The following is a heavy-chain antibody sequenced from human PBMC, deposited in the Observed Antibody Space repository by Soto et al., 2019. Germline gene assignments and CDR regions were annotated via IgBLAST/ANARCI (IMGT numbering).Heavy chain of an antibody. J-gene: IGHJ6*03. CDR1: GGSFSGYY. Sequence: SETLSLTCAVYGGSFSGYYWSWIRQPPGKGLEWIGEINHSGSTNYNPSLKSRVTISVDTSKNPFSLKLSSVTAADTAVYYCARGLGGSSWYYYYYYMDVWGKGTTVTVSS. CDR3: ARGLGGSSWYYYYYYMDV. D-gene: IGHD6-13*01. CDR2: INHSGST. V-gene: IGHV4-34*01.